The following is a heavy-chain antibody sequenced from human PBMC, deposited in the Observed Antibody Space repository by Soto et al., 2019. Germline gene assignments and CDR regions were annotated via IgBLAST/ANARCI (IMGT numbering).Heavy chain of an antibody. D-gene: IGHD3-3*01. J-gene: IGHJ4*02. CDR3: AKARAQYYDFWSGYPVDY. Sequence: SVKVSCKASGFTFTSSAMQWVRQARGQRLEWIGWIVVGSGNTNYAQKFQERVTITRDMSTSTAYMELSSLRSEDTAVYYCAKARAQYYDFWSGYPVDYWGQGTLVTVSS. CDR1: GFTFTSSA. CDR2: IVVGSGNT. V-gene: IGHV1-58*02.